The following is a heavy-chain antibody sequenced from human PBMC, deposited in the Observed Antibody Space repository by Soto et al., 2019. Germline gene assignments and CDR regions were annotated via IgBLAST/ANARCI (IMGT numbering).Heavy chain of an antibody. D-gene: IGHD2-15*01. CDR2: IIPIFGTA. Sequence: GASVKVSCKASGGTFSSYAISWVRQASGQGLEWMGGIIPIFGTANYAQKFQGRVTITADESTSTAYMELSSLRSEDTAVYYCASQPLGYCSGGSCYSPLCNWFHPWGQGTLVTVSS. V-gene: IGHV1-69*13. CDR1: GGTFSSYA. J-gene: IGHJ5*02. CDR3: ASQPLGYCSGGSCYSPLCNWFHP.